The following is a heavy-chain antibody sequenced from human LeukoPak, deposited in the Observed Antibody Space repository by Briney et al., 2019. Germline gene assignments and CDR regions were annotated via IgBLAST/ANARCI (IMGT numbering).Heavy chain of an antibody. V-gene: IGHV3-21*04. CDR2: ISSSSSYI. CDR3: AKEAGGYSYGKYYFDY. J-gene: IGHJ4*02. D-gene: IGHD5-18*01. CDR1: GFTFSSYS. Sequence: GGSLRLSCAASGFTFSSYSMNWVRQAPGKGLEWVSSISSSSSYIYYADSVKGRFTISRDNSKNTLYLQMNSLRAEDTAVYYCAKEAGGYSYGKYYFDYWGQGTLVTVSS.